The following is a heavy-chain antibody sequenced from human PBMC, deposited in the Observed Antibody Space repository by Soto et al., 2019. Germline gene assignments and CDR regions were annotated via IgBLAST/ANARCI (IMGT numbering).Heavy chain of an antibody. V-gene: IGHV6-1*01. CDR1: GDSVSSNSAA. CDR3: ARATPGVYVWGSYRSDAFDI. D-gene: IGHD3-16*02. Sequence: LTCAISGDSVSSNSAAWNWIRQSPSRGLEWLGRTYYRSKWYNDYAVSVKSRITINPDTSKNQFSLQLNSVTPEDTAVYYCARATPGVYVWGSYRSDAFDIWGQGTMVTVSS. J-gene: IGHJ3*02. CDR2: TYYRSKWYN.